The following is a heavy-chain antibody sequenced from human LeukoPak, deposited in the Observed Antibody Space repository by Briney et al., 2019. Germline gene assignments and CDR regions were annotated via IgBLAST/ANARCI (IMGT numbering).Heavy chain of an antibody. Sequence: SETLSLTCTVSGGSISSSSYYWGWIRQPPGTGLAWIGSIYYSGSTYYNPSLKSRVTISVDTSKNQFSLKLSSVTAADTAVYYCARAGVMIVVALDYWGQGTLVTVSS. CDR3: ARAGVMIVVALDY. V-gene: IGHV4-39*07. CDR1: GGSISSSSYY. J-gene: IGHJ4*02. D-gene: IGHD3-22*01. CDR2: IYYSGST.